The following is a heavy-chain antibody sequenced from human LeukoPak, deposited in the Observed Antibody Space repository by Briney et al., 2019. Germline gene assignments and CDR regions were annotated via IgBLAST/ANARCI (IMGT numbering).Heavy chain of an antibody. CDR3: ARDPLAGDIYYYNMDV. CDR1: GFTFSSYG. J-gene: IGHJ6*02. CDR2: IWYDGSNK. Sequence: GRSLRLSCAASGFTFSSYGMHWVRQAPGKGLEWVAVIWYDGSNKYYADSVKGRFTISRDNSKNTLYLQMNCLRAEDTAVYYCARDPLAGDIYYYNMDVWGQGTTVTVSS. D-gene: IGHD2-15*01. V-gene: IGHV3-33*01.